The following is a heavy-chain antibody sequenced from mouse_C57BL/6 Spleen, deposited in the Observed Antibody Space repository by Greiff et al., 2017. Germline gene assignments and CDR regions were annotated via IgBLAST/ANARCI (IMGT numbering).Heavy chain of an antibody. V-gene: IGHV5-6*02. CDR3: ARQYSNSRYFDV. D-gene: IGHD2-5*01. Sequence: DVMLVESGGDLVKPGGSLKLSCAASGFTFSSYGMSWVRQTPDKRLEWVATISSGGSYTYYPDSVKGRFTISRDNAKNTLYLQMSSLKSEDTAMYYCARQYSNSRYFDVWGTGTTVTVSS. CDR1: GFTFSSYG. CDR2: ISSGGSYT. J-gene: IGHJ1*03.